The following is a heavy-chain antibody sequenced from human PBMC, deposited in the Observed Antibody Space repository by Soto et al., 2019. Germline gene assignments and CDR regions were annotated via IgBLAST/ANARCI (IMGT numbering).Heavy chain of an antibody. J-gene: IGHJ4*02. Sequence: EVQLVESGGGLVQPGGSLRLSCAASGFTVSSNYMSWVRQAPGKGLEWVSVIYSGGSTYYADSVKGRFTISRDNSKNTLYLQMNGLIAEDTAVYYCARGNWNDVYFDYWGQGTLVTVSS. CDR2: IYSGGST. CDR3: ARGNWNDVYFDY. CDR1: GFTVSSNY. D-gene: IGHD1-1*01. V-gene: IGHV3-66*01.